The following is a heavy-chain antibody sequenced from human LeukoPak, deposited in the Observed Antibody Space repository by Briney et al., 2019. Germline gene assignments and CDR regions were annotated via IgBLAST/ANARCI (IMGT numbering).Heavy chain of an antibody. D-gene: IGHD1-26*01. V-gene: IGHV3-23*01. Sequence: PGGSLRLSCAASGFTFSTYAMTWVRQAPGKGLEWVSVISARGDSTYSADSATGRVNISRDNSKNTLYLQKNSLRAEDTAEYYCARSTVGTSCCTAVDYWGQGTLVTVSS. J-gene: IGHJ4*02. CDR2: ISARGDST. CDR3: ARSTVGTSCCTAVDY. CDR1: GFTFSTYA.